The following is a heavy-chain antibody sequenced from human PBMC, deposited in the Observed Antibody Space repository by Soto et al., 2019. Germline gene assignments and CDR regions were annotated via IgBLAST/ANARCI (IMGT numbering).Heavy chain of an antibody. CDR2: IKTRAGGGAT. CDR3: TTGSVEGI. D-gene: IGHD2-15*01. CDR1: GFSFNEAW. J-gene: IGHJ6*02. Sequence: EVQLVESAGGLVKPGGSLRLSCVASGFSFNEAWMNWVRQAPGQGLEWVGRIKTRAGGGATNYVAPVQGRLTISRDHSKNTLYLHMSCLRTEGIAIYYCTTGSVEGIWGQGTTVIVSS. V-gene: IGHV3-15*07.